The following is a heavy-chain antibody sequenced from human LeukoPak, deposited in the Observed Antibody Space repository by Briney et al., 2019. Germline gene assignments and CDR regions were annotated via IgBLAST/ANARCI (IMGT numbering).Heavy chain of an antibody. CDR3: TKDTKFGGRGEVDY. V-gene: IGHV3-30*02. CDR2: IRYDGSNK. D-gene: IGHD3-3*01. J-gene: IGHJ4*02. CDR1: GFTFSSYG. Sequence: GGSLRLSCAASGFTFSSYGMHWVRQAPGKGLEWVAFIRYDGSNKYYADSVKGRFTISRDNSKNTLYLQMNSLRLEDTAVYYCTKDTKFGGRGEVDYWGQGTLVTVSS.